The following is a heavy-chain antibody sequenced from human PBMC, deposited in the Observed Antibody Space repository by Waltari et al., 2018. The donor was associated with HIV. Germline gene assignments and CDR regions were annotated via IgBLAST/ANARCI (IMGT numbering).Heavy chain of an antibody. V-gene: IGHV3-30*18. Sequence: QVQLVESGGGVVQPGRSLRLSCAASGFTFSSYGMHWVRQAPGKGLEWVAVISYDGSNKYYADSVKGRFTISRDNSKNTLYLQMNSLRAEDTAVYYCAKDDYEGLDYWGQGTLVTVSS. J-gene: IGHJ4*02. CDR3: AKDDYEGLDY. CDR1: GFTFSSYG. CDR2: ISYDGSNK. D-gene: IGHD3-16*01.